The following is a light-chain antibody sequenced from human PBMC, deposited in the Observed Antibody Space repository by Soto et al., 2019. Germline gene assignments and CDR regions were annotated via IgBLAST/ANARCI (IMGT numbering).Light chain of an antibody. CDR1: QSISSY. V-gene: IGKV1-39*01. CDR3: QQSYSTPVT. CDR2: AAS. Sequence: DIQMTQSPSSLSASVGDRVTITCRASQSISSYLNWYQQKPGKAPKLLIYAASSLQRGVPSRFSGSGSGTDFTLTISSLQPEDFATYYCQQSYSTPVTFGPGTNVDIK. J-gene: IGKJ3*01.